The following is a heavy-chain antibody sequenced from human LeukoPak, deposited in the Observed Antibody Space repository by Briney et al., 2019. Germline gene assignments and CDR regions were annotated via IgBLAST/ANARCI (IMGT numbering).Heavy chain of an antibody. CDR3: AGGGIAAAGTNYYYYYGMDV. J-gene: IGHJ6*04. D-gene: IGHD6-13*01. CDR2: INHSGST. CDR1: GGSFSGYY. Sequence: SETLSLTCAVYGGSFSGYYWSWIRQPPGKGLEWIGEINHSGSTNYNPSLKSRVTISVDTSKNQFSLKLSSVTAADTAVYYCAGGGIAAAGTNYYYYYGMDVWGKGTTVTVSS. V-gene: IGHV4-34*01.